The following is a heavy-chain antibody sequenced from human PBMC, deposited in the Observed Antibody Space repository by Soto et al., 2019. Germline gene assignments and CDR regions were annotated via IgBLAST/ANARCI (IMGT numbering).Heavy chain of an antibody. CDR1: GYTFTSYD. CDR3: ARIVYDFWSGIYYYYMDV. Sequence: ASVKVSCKASGYTFTSYDINWVRQATGQGLEWMGWMNPNSGNTGYAQKFQGRVTMTRNTSISTAYMELSSLRSEDTAVYYCARIVYDFWSGIYYYYMDVWGRGTTVTVS. V-gene: IGHV1-8*01. D-gene: IGHD3-3*01. CDR2: MNPNSGNT. J-gene: IGHJ6*03.